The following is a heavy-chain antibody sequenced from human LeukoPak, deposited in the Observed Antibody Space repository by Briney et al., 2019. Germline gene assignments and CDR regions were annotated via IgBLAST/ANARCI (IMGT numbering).Heavy chain of an antibody. J-gene: IGHJ4*02. CDR2: IYYSGST. V-gene: IGHV4-59*08. CDR1: GGSISSYC. CDR3: ARQTGSGLFILP. D-gene: IGHD3/OR15-3a*01. Sequence: SETLSLTCTVSGGSISSYCWSWIRQPPGKGLEWIGYIYYSGSTNYNPSLKSQVSISIDTSKNQFSLRLTSVTAADTAVYYCARQTGSGLFILPGGQGTLVTVSS.